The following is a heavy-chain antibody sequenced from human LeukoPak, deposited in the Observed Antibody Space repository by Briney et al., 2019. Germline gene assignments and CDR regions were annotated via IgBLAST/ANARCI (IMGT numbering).Heavy chain of an antibody. J-gene: IGHJ4*02. CDR1: GGSISSYY. D-gene: IGHD3-10*01. Sequence: SETLSLTCTVSGGSISSYYWSWIRQPPGKGLEWIGYIYYSGSTNYNPSLKSRVTISVDTSKNQFSLKLSSVTAADTAVYYCARDRYGSEHFDYWGQGTLVTVSS. CDR3: ARDRYGSEHFDY. CDR2: IYYSGST. V-gene: IGHV4-59*01.